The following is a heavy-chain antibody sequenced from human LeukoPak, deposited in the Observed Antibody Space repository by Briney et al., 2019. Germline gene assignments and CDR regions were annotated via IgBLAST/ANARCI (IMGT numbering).Heavy chain of an antibody. CDR3: ASGAYYPFDF. V-gene: IGHV1-18*01. D-gene: IGHD1-26*01. Sequence: ASVKVSCKGSGYPFSSYGITWVRQAQGQGLEWVGWISAYNGHTQYGQNVQGRVTMTTETSTTTAYLELRNLTSDDKAVYFCASGAYYPFDFWGQGTLVTVSS. CDR2: ISAYNGHT. J-gene: IGHJ4*02. CDR1: GYPFSSYG.